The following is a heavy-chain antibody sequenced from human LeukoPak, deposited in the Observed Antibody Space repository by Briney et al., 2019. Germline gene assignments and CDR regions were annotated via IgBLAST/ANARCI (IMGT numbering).Heavy chain of an antibody. V-gene: IGHV1-2*02. D-gene: IGHD1-7*01. J-gene: IGHJ6*03. CDR2: INPNSGGT. CDR1: GYTFTGYY. CDR3: ARTTNGNYRYYYYYMDV. Sequence: ASVKVSCKAPGYTFTGYYMHWVRQAPGQGLEWMGWINPNSGGTNYAQKFQGRVTMTRDTSISTAYMELSRPRSDDTAVYYWARTTNGNYRYYYYYMDVWGKGTTVTVSS.